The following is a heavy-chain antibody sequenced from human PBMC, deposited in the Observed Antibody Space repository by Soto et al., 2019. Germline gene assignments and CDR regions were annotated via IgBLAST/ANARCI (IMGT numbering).Heavy chain of an antibody. CDR1: GFTFSNYA. J-gene: IGHJ3*02. D-gene: IGHD3-22*01. CDR3: AKDIGPPRYYESGAFDI. CDR2: ISDDGGST. V-gene: IGHV3-23*01. Sequence: EVQLLESGGGLVQPGGSLRLSCAASGFTFSNYAMSWVRQAPGKGLEWASAISDDGGSTYYADSVKGRFTVSRDNSKNTLYLQMHSLRAEDTAVYYCAKDIGPPRYYESGAFDIWGQGTMVTVSS.